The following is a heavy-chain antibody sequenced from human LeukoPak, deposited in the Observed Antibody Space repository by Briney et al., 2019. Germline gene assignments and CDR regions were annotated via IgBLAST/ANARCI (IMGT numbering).Heavy chain of an antibody. CDR1: EYTFTGHY. D-gene: IGHD3-16*01. Sequence: EASVKVSCKASEYTFTGHYMHWVRQALGQGLEWMGWINVNSGTSYAEKFQGRVTMTRDTSISTAYVELGRLRSDDTAVYYCARDEGRGGDLGYWGQGTLVTVSA. J-gene: IGHJ4*02. V-gene: IGHV1-2*02. CDR3: ARDEGRGGDLGY. CDR2: INVNSGT.